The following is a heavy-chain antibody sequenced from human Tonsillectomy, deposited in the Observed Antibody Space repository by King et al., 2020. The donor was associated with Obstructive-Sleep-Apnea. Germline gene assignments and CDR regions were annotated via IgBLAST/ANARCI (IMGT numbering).Heavy chain of an antibody. CDR3: ARDQKGYCSGGTCSPPAY. CDR2: TSAYNINT. Sequence: QLVQSGGEVKNPGASLKVSCKASGYTFTSYGVTWVRQAPGQGLAWMGWTSAYNINTNSSQKCQGRVTMTTDTSTTTAYMELRSLRSDDTAVFYCARDQKGYCSGGTCSPPAYWGQGTLVTVSS. V-gene: IGHV1-18*04. J-gene: IGHJ4*02. CDR1: GYTFTSYG. D-gene: IGHD2-15*01.